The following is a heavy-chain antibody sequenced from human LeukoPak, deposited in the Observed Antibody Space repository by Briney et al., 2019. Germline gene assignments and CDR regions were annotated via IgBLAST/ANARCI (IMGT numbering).Heavy chain of an antibody. V-gene: IGHV3-48*03. CDR1: GFTFSSYE. CDR2: ISSSGSPI. CDR3: ARRGSYYRVDN. D-gene: IGHD1-26*01. Sequence: PGGSLRLSCAASGFTFSSYEMNWVRQAPGKGLEWVSYISSSGSPIYYAESVKGRFTISRDNAKNSLYLQMNSLRAEDTAVYYCARRGSYYRVDNWGQGTLVTVSS. J-gene: IGHJ4*02.